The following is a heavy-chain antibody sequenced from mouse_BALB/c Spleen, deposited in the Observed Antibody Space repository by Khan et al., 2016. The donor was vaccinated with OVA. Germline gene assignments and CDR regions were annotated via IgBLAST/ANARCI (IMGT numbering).Heavy chain of an antibody. CDR3: ARSVTITTVVATDFDY. Sequence: QLEESGPGLVNPSQSLSLTCTVTGYSITSDYAWNWIRQFPGNKLEWMGYISYSGRTNYNPSLKSRISITRDTSKNQVFLQLNSVTTEDTATYFGARSVTITTVVATDFDYWGQGTTLTVSS. CDR2: ISYSGRT. J-gene: IGHJ2*01. V-gene: IGHV3-2*02. CDR1: GYSITSDYA. D-gene: IGHD1-1*01.